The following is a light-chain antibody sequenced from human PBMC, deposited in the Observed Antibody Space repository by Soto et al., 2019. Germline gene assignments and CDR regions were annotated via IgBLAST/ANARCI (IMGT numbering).Light chain of an antibody. J-gene: IGKJ2*01. Sequence: EIVLTQSPGTLSLSPGERATLSCRASQSVSSSYLAWYQQKPGQAPRLLIYGASSRATGIPDRFSGSGSGTDFTLTISILEPEDFAVYYCQQFGSSPPRHTFGQGTKLEI. CDR2: GAS. CDR1: QSVSSSY. CDR3: QQFGSSPPRHT. V-gene: IGKV3-20*01.